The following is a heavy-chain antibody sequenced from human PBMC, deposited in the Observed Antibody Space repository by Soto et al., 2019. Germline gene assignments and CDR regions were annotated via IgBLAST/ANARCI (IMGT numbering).Heavy chain of an antibody. CDR2: ISAYNGNT. D-gene: IGHD3-9*01. J-gene: IGHJ4*02. CDR3: ARHMGTDRSYYDILTGYPHFDY. Sequence: ASVKVSCKASGYTFTSYGISWVRQAPGQGLEWMGWISAYNGNTNYAQKLQGRVTMTTDTSTSTAYMELRSLRSDDTAVYYCARHMGTDRSYYDILTGYPHFDYWGQGTLVTVSS. CDR1: GYTFTSYG. V-gene: IGHV1-18*01.